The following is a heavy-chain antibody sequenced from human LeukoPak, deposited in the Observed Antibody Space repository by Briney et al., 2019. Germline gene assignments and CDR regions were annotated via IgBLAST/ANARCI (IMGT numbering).Heavy chain of an antibody. CDR1: GFTFSSYA. V-gene: IGHV3-23*01. CDR2: ISGSGGRI. D-gene: IGHD3-10*01. Sequence: GGSLRLSCAASGFTFSSYAMSWVRQAPGKGLEWVSAISGSGGRIYYGASVKGRFTISRDNSKNTLYLQMNSLRAEDTAVYYCAKDRYGSGMYYMDVWGKGTTVTISS. J-gene: IGHJ6*03. CDR3: AKDRYGSGMYYMDV.